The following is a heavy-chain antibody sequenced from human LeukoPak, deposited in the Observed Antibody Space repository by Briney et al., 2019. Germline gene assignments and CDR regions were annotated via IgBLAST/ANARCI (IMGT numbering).Heavy chain of an antibody. V-gene: IGHV3-11*05. CDR2: ISSSSSYT. CDR1: GFTFSDYY. CDR3: AKDFPDIVVVPADAFDI. J-gene: IGHJ3*02. Sequence: GGSLRLSCAASGFTFSDYYMSWIRQAPGKGLEWVSYISSSSSYTNYADSVKGRFTISRDNSKNTLYLQMNSLRAEDTAVYYCAKDFPDIVVVPADAFDIWGQGTMVTVSS. D-gene: IGHD2-2*01.